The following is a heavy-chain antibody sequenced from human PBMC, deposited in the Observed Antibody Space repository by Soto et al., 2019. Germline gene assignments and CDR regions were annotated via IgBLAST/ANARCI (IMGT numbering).Heavy chain of an antibody. CDR1: GFTFSSYG. CDR3: AKFGRHCSSTSCHDY. CDR2: ISYDGSNK. Sequence: QGQLVESGGGVVQPGRCLRLSCAASGFTFSSYGMHWVRQAPGKGLEWVAGISYDGSNKYYADSVKGRFTISRDNSKNTLYLQMNSLRAEDTAVYYCAKFGRHCSSTSCHDYWGQGTLVTVSS. V-gene: IGHV3-30*18. D-gene: IGHD2-2*01. J-gene: IGHJ4*02.